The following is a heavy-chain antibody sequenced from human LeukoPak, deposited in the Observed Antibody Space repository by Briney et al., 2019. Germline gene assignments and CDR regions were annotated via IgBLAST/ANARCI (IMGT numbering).Heavy chain of an antibody. J-gene: IGHJ4*02. Sequence: GGSPRLSCAASGFTFSSYGMSWVRQAPGKGLEWVSAISGSGGSTYYADSVKGRFTISRDNSKNTLYLQMNSLRAEDTAVYYCAKPIAGFAGAKTTVRYFDYWGQGTLVTVSS. V-gene: IGHV3-23*01. CDR1: GFTFSSYG. D-gene: IGHD4-17*01. CDR2: ISGSGGST. CDR3: AKPIAGFAGAKTTVRYFDY.